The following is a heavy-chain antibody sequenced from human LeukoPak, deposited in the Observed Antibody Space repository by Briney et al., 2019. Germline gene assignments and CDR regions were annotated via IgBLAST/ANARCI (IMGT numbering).Heavy chain of an antibody. CDR1: GFTFSSYA. CDR2: IRDSGSST. CDR3: AKYGPQDSGSSHFDY. V-gene: IGHV3-23*01. D-gene: IGHD1-26*01. J-gene: IGHJ4*02. Sequence: GGALRLSCAASGFTFSSYAMSWVRQAPGKGLEWVSAIRDSGSSTHYADSVKGRFTTPRDNSKNTLFLQMNSLRAEDTAIYYCAKYGPQDSGSSHFDYWGQGALVTVSS.